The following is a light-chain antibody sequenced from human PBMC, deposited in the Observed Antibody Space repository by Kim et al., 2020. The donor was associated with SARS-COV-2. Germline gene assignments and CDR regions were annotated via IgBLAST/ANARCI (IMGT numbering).Light chain of an antibody. CDR3: QQSYITPPIT. Sequence: VVDRVTTTCRASKSSITYLCWYQRKPAKAPKLLTYGASTLQSGVPSRYDCGGSETDFTITTSSLQPEDLATYYCQQSYITPPITFGQGTRLEIK. V-gene: IGKV1-39*01. CDR2: GAS. CDR1: KSSITY. J-gene: IGKJ5*01.